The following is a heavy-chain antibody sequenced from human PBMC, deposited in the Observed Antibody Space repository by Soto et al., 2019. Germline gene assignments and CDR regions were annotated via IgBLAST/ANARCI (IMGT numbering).Heavy chain of an antibody. CDR2: ISYDGSNK. CDR3: ARVKGRSGYYFDY. CDR1: GFTFSSYA. V-gene: IGHV3-30-3*01. D-gene: IGHD3-22*01. J-gene: IGHJ4*02. Sequence: QVQLVESGGGVVQPGRSLRLSCAASGFTFSSYAMHWVRQAPGKGLEWVAVISYDGSNKYYADSVKGRFTISRDNSKNTLYLQMNSLRAEDTAVYYCARVKGRSGYYFDYWGRGTLVTVSS.